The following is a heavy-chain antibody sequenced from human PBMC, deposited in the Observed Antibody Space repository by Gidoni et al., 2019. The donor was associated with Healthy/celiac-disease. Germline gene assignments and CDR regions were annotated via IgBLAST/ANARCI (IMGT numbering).Heavy chain of an antibody. Sequence: QVQLVPSGAEVKKPGSSVKVSCKASGGTFSSYAISWVRQAPVQWLEWMGGSSPIFGTANYAQKFQGRVTITADESTSTAYMEMSSMRSEDTAVYYCARESYARAVDYWGQGTLVTVSS. CDR3: ARESYARAVDY. J-gene: IGHJ4*02. V-gene: IGHV1-69*01. CDR1: GGTFSSYA. D-gene: IGHD6-19*01. CDR2: SSPIFGTA.